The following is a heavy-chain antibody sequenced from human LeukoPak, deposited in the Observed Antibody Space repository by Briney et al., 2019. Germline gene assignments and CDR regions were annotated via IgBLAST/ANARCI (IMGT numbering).Heavy chain of an antibody. CDR1: GFTFSSYS. CDR2: ISSSSSTI. Sequence: GGSLRLSCAASGFTFSSYSMNWVRQAPGKGLEWVSYISSSSSTIYYADSVKGRFTISRDNAKNSLYLQMNSLRAEDTAVYYCARSYGDYVVYFDYWGQGTLVTVSS. CDR3: ARSYGDYVVYFDY. J-gene: IGHJ4*02. V-gene: IGHV3-48*04. D-gene: IGHD4-17*01.